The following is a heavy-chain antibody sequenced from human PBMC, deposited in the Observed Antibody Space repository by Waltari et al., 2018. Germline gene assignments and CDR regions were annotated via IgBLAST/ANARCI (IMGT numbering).Heavy chain of an antibody. CDR1: GFRFSTTS. D-gene: IGHD3-16*01. CDR3: ATFKGDY. J-gene: IGHJ4*02. Sequence: DVQLLQSVGDLVQPGGSLRLSCAASGFRFSTTSMTWVRQVPGKGVEWGSTISGSGTGTYYADSVKGRFIISRDNSKNTLSIQMNSLRAEDTALYYCATFKGDYWGEGTLVTVSS. CDR2: ISGSGTGT. V-gene: IGHV3-23*01.